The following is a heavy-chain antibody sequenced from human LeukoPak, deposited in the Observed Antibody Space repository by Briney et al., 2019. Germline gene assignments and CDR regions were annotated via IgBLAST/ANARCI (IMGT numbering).Heavy chain of an antibody. Sequence: KTSETLSLTCGVSGGSISSYYWSWVRQPPGKGLEWLGYIPYSGTTNYNPSLRSRVTISVDTSKNQFSLRLSSVTAADTAVYYCARTLLNIGNYIFDSWGQGTLVTVSS. D-gene: IGHD2/OR15-2a*01. CDR1: GGSISSYY. J-gene: IGHJ4*02. V-gene: IGHV4-59*01. CDR2: IPYSGTT. CDR3: ARTLLNIGNYIFDS.